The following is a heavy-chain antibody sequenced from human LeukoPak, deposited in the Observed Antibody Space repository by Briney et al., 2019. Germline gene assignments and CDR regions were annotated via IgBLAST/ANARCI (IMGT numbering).Heavy chain of an antibody. D-gene: IGHD3-9*01. CDR3: AGRGQRYFWA. J-gene: IGHJ1*01. CDR2: IYRIGNT. V-gene: IGHV4-4*08. Sequence: PSETLSLTCSVSGDSISSDYWSWIRQPPGKGLEWIGYIYRIGNTDYNPSLKSRVTISLDTSKNQLSLNLTSVTAADTAVYYCAGRGQRYFWAWGQGNLVTVPS. CDR1: GDSISSDY.